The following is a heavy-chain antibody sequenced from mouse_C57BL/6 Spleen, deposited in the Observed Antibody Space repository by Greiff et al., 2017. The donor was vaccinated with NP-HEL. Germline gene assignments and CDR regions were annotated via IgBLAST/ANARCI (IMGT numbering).Heavy chain of an antibody. CDR1: GFNITDYY. Sequence: EVQLPQSGAELVKPGASVKLSCTASGFNITDYYMHWVKQRTEQGLEWIGRIDPEDGETTYAPKFQGQATLPADTSSNTAYLQLSSLTADDTAVYYCARDYYGSSPDYWGQGTTLTVSS. D-gene: IGHD1-1*01. CDR3: ARDYYGSSPDY. V-gene: IGHV14-2*01. CDR2: IDPEDGET. J-gene: IGHJ2*01.